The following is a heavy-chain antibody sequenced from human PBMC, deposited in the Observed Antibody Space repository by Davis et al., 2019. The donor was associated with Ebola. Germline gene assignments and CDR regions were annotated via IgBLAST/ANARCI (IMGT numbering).Heavy chain of an antibody. CDR2: ISSSSSYI. J-gene: IGHJ4*02. CDR1: GFTFSSYS. D-gene: IGHD2-2*02. V-gene: IGHV3-21*01. Sequence: PGGSLRLSCAASGFTFSSYSMNWVRQAPGKGLEWVSSISSSSSYIYYADSVKGRFTISRDNAKNSLYLQMNSLRAEDTAVYYCARSPAGGGVPAAIPDGFDYWGQGTLVTVSS. CDR3: ARSPAGGGVPAAIPDGFDY.